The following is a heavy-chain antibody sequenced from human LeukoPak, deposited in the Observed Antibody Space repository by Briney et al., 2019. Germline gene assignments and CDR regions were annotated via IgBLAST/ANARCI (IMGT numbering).Heavy chain of an antibody. J-gene: IGHJ4*02. D-gene: IGHD4-17*01. CDR2: IIPILGIA. Sequence: ASVNVSGKASGGTFSSYAISWVRQAPGQGLEWMGRIIPILGIANYAQKFQGRVTITADKSTSTAYMELSSLRSEDTAVYYCARVYGDYEVFDYWGQGTLVTVSS. CDR3: ARVYGDYEVFDY. CDR1: GGTFSSYA. V-gene: IGHV1-69*04.